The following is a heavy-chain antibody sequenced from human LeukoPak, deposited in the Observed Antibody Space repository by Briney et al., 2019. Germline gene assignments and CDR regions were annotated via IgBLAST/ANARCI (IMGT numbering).Heavy chain of an antibody. CDR2: ISYDGSNK. CDR1: GFTFSSYA. Sequence: GGSLRLSCAASGFTFSSYAMHWVRQAPGKGLEWVAVISYDGSNKYYADSVKGRFTISRDSSKNTLYLQMNSLRAEDTAVYYCARDNTATFDYWGQGTLVTVSS. J-gene: IGHJ4*02. CDR3: ARDNTATFDY. V-gene: IGHV3-30-3*01. D-gene: IGHD5-18*01.